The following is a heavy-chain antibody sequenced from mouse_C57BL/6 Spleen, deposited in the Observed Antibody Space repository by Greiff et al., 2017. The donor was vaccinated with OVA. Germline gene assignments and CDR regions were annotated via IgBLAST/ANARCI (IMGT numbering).Heavy chain of an antibody. CDR3: TGEDYGSSYPYYYAMDY. D-gene: IGHD1-1*01. V-gene: IGHV6-3*01. CDR2: IRLKSDNYAT. CDR1: GFTFSNYW. J-gene: IGHJ4*01. Sequence: EVKVVESGGGLVQPGGSMKLSCVASGFTFSNYWMNWVRQSPEKGLEWVAQIRLKSDNYATHYAESVKGRFTISRDDSKSSVYLQMNNLRAEDTGIYYCTGEDYGSSYPYYYAMDYWGQGTSVTVSS.